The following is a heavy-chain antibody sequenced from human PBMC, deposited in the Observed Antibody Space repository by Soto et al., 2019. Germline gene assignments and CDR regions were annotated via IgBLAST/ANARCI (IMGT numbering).Heavy chain of an antibody. CDR1: CGTGSDNGDC. J-gene: IGHJ4*02. CDR2: IYSSEDT. V-gene: IGHV4-39*01. Sequence: SETLRLTWSVACGTGSDNGDCWSWNSKSPGKGLEWIGTIYSSEDTHYNPSLLSRVTISVDTSMSEFSLKLSSVTAADTAVYYCASVRSGSSYWGQGTLVTVSS. CDR3: ASVRSGSSY. D-gene: IGHD1-26*01.